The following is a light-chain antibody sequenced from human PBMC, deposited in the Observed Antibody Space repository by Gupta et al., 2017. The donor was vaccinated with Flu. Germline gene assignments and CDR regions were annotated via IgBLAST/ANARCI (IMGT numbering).Light chain of an antibody. CDR1: QGITTW. CDR2: AAY. CDR3: QQYSTYPLT. V-gene: IGKV1D-16*01. J-gene: IGKJ4*01. Sequence: GDTVTRSCRASQGITTWLAWYQQEPEKAPKSLSDAAYNLQSGVPSRCSGSGSGTDFTLTISSLQPEDFATYYCQQYSTYPLTFGGGTKVEIK.